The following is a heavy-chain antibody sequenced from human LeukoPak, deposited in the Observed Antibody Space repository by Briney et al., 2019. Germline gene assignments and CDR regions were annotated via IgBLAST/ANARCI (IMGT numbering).Heavy chain of an antibody. D-gene: IGHD4-17*01. CDR3: AREALLFDYGDYEYGY. V-gene: IGHV3-30*03. J-gene: IGHJ4*02. Sequence: GRSLRLSCAASGFTFSSYGMHWVRQAPGKGLEWVAVISYDGSNKYYADSVKGRFTISRDNSKNALYLQMNSLRSDDTAVYYCAREALLFDYGDYEYGYWGQGTLVTVSS. CDR2: ISYDGSNK. CDR1: GFTFSSYG.